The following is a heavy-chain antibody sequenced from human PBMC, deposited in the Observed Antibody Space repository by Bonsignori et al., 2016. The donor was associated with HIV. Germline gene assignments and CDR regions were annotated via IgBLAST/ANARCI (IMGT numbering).Heavy chain of an antibody. CDR3: ARGMRPSTYLTDHYLDY. CDR2: IFYTGTT. Sequence: PGKGLEWIGSIFYTGTTYYNPSLKSRVTISVDTSKNQFSLKLSSVTAADTAVYYCARGMRPSTYLTDHYLDYWGQGTLVTVSS. D-gene: IGHD6-25*01. V-gene: IGHV4-39*07. J-gene: IGHJ4*02.